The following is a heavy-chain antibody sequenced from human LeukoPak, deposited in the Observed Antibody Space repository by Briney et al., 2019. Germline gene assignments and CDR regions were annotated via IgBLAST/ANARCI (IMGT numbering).Heavy chain of an antibody. J-gene: IGHJ6*02. CDR1: GGTFSSYA. CDR3: ARTDIVVVPAATGDYYYGMDV. D-gene: IGHD2-2*01. CDR2: IIPIFGIA. Sequence: WASVKVSCKASGGTFSSYAISWVRQAPGQGLEWMGRIIPIFGIANYAQRFQGRVTITADKSTSTAYMELSSLRSEDTAVYYCARTDIVVVPAATGDYYYGMDVWGQGTTVTVSS. V-gene: IGHV1-69*04.